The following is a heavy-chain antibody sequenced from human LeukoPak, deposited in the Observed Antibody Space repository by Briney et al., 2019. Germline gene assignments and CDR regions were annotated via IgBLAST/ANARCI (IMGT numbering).Heavy chain of an antibody. V-gene: IGHV3-23*01. J-gene: IGHJ4*02. CDR2: ISGSGGST. D-gene: IGHD5-18*01. CDR1: GFTFSSYA. Sequence: GSLRLSCAASGFTFSSYAMSWVRQAPGKGLEWVSAISGSGGSTYYADSVKGRFTISRDNSKNTLYLQMNSLRAEDTAVYYCAKGRSRDTAMVPYYFDYWGQGTLVTVSS. CDR3: AKGRSRDTAMVPYYFDY.